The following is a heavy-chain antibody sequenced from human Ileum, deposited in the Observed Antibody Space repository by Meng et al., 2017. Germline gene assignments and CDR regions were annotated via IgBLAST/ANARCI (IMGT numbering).Heavy chain of an antibody. CDR3: ARGRHCSSTTCYLSDS. D-gene: IGHD2-2*01. J-gene: IGHJ4*02. CDR1: GYSFTNYG. CDR2: TSTYNSNR. V-gene: IGHV1-18*01. Sequence: QVHLVQSGPEVRKPGASVKVSCQASGYSFTNYGINWVRQAPGKGLEWMGWTSTYNSNRNYAQSLQGRVTMTTDTSTITAYTELRSLTFDDTAVYYCARGRHCSSTTCYLSDSWGQGTLVTVSS.